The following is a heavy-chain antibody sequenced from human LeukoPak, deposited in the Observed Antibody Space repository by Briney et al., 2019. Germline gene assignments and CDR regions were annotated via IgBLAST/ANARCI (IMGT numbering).Heavy chain of an antibody. D-gene: IGHD4-17*01. J-gene: IGHJ4*02. CDR1: GLSFSNCW. V-gene: IGHV3-30*18. CDR2: ISYDGSNK. Sequence: GGSLRLSCAASGLSFSNCWMSWVRQTPGKGLEWVAVISYDGSNKYYADSVKGRFTISRDNSKNTLYLQMNSLRAEDTAVYYCAKDGTMTTYFDYWGQGTLVTVSS. CDR3: AKDGTMTTYFDY.